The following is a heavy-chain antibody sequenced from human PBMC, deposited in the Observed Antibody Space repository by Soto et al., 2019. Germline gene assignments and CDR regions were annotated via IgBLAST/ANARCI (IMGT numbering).Heavy chain of an antibody. V-gene: IGHV4-39*01. J-gene: IGHJ6*02. D-gene: IGHD4-17*01. CDR1: GGSIGTSFYY. Sequence: SETLSLTCTVSGGSIGTSFYYWGWIRQPPGKGLEWIGSIYYSGSTYYNPSLKSRVTISVDTSKNQFSLKLSSVTAADTAVYYCARLSGGDYENYYYGMDVWGQGTTVTVSS. CDR2: IYYSGST. CDR3: ARLSGGDYENYYYGMDV.